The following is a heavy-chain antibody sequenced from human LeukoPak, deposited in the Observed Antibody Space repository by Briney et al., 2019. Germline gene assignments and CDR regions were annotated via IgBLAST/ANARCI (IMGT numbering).Heavy chain of an antibody. CDR2: IYYSGST. Sequence: SETLSLTCTVSGGSISSYYWSWIRQPPGKGLEWIGYIYYSGSTNYNPSLKSRVTIAVGTSKNQLSLKLSSVTAADTAVYYCARRPPRAATGSYYFYGMDVWGQGTTVTVSS. D-gene: IGHD6-13*01. CDR3: ARRPPRAATGSYYFYGMDV. J-gene: IGHJ6*02. V-gene: IGHV4-59*08. CDR1: GGSISSYY.